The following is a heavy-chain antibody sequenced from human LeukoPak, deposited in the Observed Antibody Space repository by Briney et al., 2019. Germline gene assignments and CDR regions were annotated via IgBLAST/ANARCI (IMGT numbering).Heavy chain of an antibody. V-gene: IGHV4-59*08. J-gene: IGHJ6*02. CDR1: GGSVSSYY. CDR2: IYYSGST. D-gene: IGHD3-22*01. CDR3: ARLLQDSSGYYYYYYGMDV. Sequence: SETLSLTCTVSGGSVSSYYWSWIRQPPGKGLEWIGYIYYSGSTNYNPSLKSRVTISVDTSKNQFSLKLSSVTAADTAVYYCARLLQDSSGYYYYYYGMDVWGQGTTVTVSS.